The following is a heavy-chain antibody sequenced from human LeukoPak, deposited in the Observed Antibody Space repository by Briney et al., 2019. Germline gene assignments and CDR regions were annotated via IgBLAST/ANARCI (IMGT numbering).Heavy chain of an antibody. J-gene: IGHJ4*02. CDR2: IRSDGTKT. D-gene: IGHD5-24*01. Sequence: GGSLRLSCAASGFTFSSYEMNWVRQAPGKGLEWVTFIRSDGTKTHYADSVKGRFTISRDNSKNTLFLQIDNLRVDDTAVYYCAKGRGKDGQNLFDYWGQGTLITVSS. CDR1: GFTFSSYE. V-gene: IGHV3-30*02. CDR3: AKGRGKDGQNLFDY.